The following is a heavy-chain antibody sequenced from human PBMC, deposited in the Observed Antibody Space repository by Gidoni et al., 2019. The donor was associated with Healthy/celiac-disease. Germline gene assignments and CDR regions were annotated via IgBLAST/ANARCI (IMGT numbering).Heavy chain of an antibody. CDR3: AREGPYYDILTGSPP. Sequence: QVQLQESGPGLVKPSETLSLTCTVSGGSISRYYWSWIRQPAGKGLEWIGRIYTSGSTNYNPSLKSRVTRSVDTSKNQFSLKLSSVTAADTAVYYCAREGPYYDILTGSPPWGQGTLVTVSS. CDR1: GGSISRYY. D-gene: IGHD3-9*01. V-gene: IGHV4-4*07. J-gene: IGHJ5*02. CDR2: IYTSGST.